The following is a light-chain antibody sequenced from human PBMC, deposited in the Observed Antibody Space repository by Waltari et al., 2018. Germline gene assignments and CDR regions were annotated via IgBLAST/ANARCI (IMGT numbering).Light chain of an antibody. J-gene: IGLJ2*01. CDR3: SSYAGGGTPRV. V-gene: IGLV2-23*01. Sequence: QSALIQPASVSESPGQSITMSCTETSSDVGTYILVSWYQQHPGKAPKLMIYEGSKRPSGVSYRFSGSKAGNTASLTISGLQAEDEADYYCSSYAGGGTPRVFGGGTKLTVL. CDR2: EGS. CDR1: SSDVGTYIL.